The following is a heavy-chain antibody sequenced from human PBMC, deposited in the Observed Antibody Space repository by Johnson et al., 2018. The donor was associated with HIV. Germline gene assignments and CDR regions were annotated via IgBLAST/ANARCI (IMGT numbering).Heavy chain of an antibody. CDR1: GFTFDDYG. J-gene: IGHJ3*02. D-gene: IGHD4-17*01. Sequence: VQLVESGGGVVQPGRSLRLSCAASGFTFDDYGMSWVRQVPGKGLEWVSGINWDGGTRGYANSVKGRVTISRDNSKKTLYLQMGSLRAEAMDVYYCARESTATRGDAFDIWGQGTMVTVSS. CDR3: ARESTATRGDAFDI. CDR2: INWDGGTR. V-gene: IGHV3-20*04.